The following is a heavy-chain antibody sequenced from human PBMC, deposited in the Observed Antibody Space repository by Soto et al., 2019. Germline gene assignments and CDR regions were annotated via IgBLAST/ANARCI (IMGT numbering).Heavy chain of an antibody. J-gene: IGHJ5*02. CDR1: GGSISSGGYY. Sequence: PSETLSLTCTVSGGSISSGGYYWSWIRQHPWKGLEWIGYIYYSGRTYYNPSLHSRVSIAVDTTENQFSLKLTSVTAADTSVYYCARGSFSSSSSWCXPWGRGTLVIV. CDR3: ARGSFSSSSSWCXP. D-gene: IGHD6-6*01. V-gene: IGHV4-31*03. CDR2: IYYSGRT.